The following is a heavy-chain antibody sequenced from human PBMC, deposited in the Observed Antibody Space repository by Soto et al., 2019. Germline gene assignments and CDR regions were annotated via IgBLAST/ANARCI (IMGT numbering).Heavy chain of an antibody. D-gene: IGHD2-2*01. CDR1: GGSFSGYY. Sequence: QVQLQQWGAGLLKPSETLSLTCAVYGGSFSGYYWSWIRQPPGKGLEWIGEINHSGSTNYNPSLKSRATISVDTSKNQFSLKLSSVTAADTAVYYCARGGKDIVVVPAATPYYYYYYYMDVWGKGTTVTVSS. CDR2: INHSGST. CDR3: ARGGKDIVVVPAATPYYYYYYYMDV. V-gene: IGHV4-34*01. J-gene: IGHJ6*03.